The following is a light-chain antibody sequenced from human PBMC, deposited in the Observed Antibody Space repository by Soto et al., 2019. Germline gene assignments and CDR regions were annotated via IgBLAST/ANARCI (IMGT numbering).Light chain of an antibody. CDR1: NSNIGRNT. CDR3: AAWDASLNAPV. J-gene: IGLJ2*01. CDR2: TNN. Sequence: QAVVSQPPSASGTPGQRVIISCSGSNSNIGRNTVNWYQLLPGTAPKLLIYTNNQRPSGVPDRFSASKSGTSASLAISGLQSEDEADYYCAAWDASLNAPVFGRGTKLTVL. V-gene: IGLV1-44*01.